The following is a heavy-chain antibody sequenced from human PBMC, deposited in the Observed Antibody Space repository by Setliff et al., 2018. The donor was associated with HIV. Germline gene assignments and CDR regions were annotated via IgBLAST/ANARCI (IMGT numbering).Heavy chain of an antibody. CDR3: ARDGTAAAPTWFDP. CDR1: GFTFSSYT. CDR2: ITHDGSSK. D-gene: IGHD6-13*01. Sequence: PGGSLRLSCAASGFTFSSYTMHWVRQAPGKGLEWVAVITHDGSSKYYADSVKGRFTISRDNSKNTLYLQMNSPRADDTAVYYCARDGTAAAPTWFDPWGQGTLVTVSS. J-gene: IGHJ5*02. V-gene: IGHV3-30*01.